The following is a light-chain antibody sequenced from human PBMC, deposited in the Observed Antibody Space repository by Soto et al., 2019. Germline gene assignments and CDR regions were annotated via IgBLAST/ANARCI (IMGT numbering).Light chain of an antibody. V-gene: IGKV1-39*01. CDR3: QQSYSTPWT. J-gene: IGKJ1*01. CDR1: QSISNY. Sequence: DIQMTQSPSSLSASVGDRVTITCRASQSISNYLNWYQQKLGNAPKLLISAASSLQSGVPSRFSGSGSGTDFTLTISSLQPEDFTTYYCQQSYSTPWTFGQGTKVEIK. CDR2: AAS.